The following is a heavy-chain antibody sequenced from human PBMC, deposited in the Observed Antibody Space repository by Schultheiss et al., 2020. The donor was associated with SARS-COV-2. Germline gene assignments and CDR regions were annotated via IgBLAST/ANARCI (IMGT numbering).Heavy chain of an antibody. D-gene: IGHD5-18*01. Sequence: GGSLRLSCAASGFTFSSYGMHWVRQAPGKGLEWVAFIRYDGSNKYYADSVKGRFTISRDNSKNTLYLQMGSLRAEDMAVYYCASRGGNVDTALGYWGQGTLVTVSS. CDR1: GFTFSSYG. V-gene: IGHV3-30*02. CDR2: IRYDGSNK. CDR3: ASRGGNVDTALGY. J-gene: IGHJ4*02.